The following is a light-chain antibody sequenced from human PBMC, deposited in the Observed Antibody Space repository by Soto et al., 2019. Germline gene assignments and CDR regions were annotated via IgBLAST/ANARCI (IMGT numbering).Light chain of an antibody. Sequence: EVVLTQSPATLSLSPGERAILSCRASQSVEKYLAWYQQKPGQAPRLLIYDTSNRATGIPDRFSGSGSETDFTLTIRSLEPEDFAVYYCQQRKHWPPLTFGGGTKVEIK. CDR3: QQRKHWPPLT. CDR2: DTS. CDR1: QSVEKY. V-gene: IGKV3-11*01. J-gene: IGKJ4*01.